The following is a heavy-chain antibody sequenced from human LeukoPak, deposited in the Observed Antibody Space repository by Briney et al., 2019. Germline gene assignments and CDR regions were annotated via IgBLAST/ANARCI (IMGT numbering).Heavy chain of an antibody. CDR2: IYHTGST. V-gene: IGHV4-59*01. D-gene: IGHD6-25*01. CDR1: GGSISSYY. Sequence: SSETLPLTCTVSGGSISSYYWSWIRQPPGKGREWIANIYHTGSTNYNPSLSSRVTISIDTAKNQFSLKLTSVTAADTAVYYCARRGRNSSGWQDYLWGQGTLVTVSS. CDR3: ARRGRNSSGWQDYL. J-gene: IGHJ4*02.